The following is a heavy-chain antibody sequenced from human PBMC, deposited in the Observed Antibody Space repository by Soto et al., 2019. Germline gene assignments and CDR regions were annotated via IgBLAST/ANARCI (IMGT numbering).Heavy chain of an antibody. CDR1: GGSISSSSYY. CDR2: TYYSGST. Sequence: PSETLSLTCTVSGGSISSSSYYWGWIRQPPGKGLEWIGSTYYSGSTYYNPSLKSRVTISVDTSKNQFSLKLSSVTAADTAVYYCARGTTVTSAFDIWGQGTMVTVSS. D-gene: IGHD4-17*01. V-gene: IGHV4-39*01. CDR3: ARGTTVTSAFDI. J-gene: IGHJ3*02.